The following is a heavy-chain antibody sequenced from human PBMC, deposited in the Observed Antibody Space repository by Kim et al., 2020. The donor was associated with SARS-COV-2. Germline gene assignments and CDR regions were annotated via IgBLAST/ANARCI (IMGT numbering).Heavy chain of an antibody. CDR2: INTNTGNP. V-gene: IGHV7-4-1*02. CDR1: GYTFTSYA. Sequence: ASVKVSCKASGYTFTSYAMNWVRQAPGQGLEWMGWINTNTGNPTYAQGFTGRFVFSLDTSVSTAYLQISSLKAEDTAVYYCARGGGCSSTSCYGRREVDPWGQGTLVTVSS. D-gene: IGHD2-2*01. CDR3: ARGGGCSSTSCYGRREVDP. J-gene: IGHJ5*02.